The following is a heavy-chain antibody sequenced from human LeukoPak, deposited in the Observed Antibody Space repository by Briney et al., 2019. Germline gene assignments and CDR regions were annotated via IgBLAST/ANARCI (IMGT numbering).Heavy chain of an antibody. V-gene: IGHV3-23*01. CDR3: AKEGTASKPSDLDH. Sequence: GGSLRISCADSGLTFSSYAMNWVRQGPWTGLEWVSGVSDSGGRTYYADSVKGRFTISRDNSKNTLYLQMNSLTSEGTAVYYCAKEGTASKPSDLDHWGQGILVTVSS. J-gene: IGHJ4*02. CDR2: VSDSGGRT. CDR1: GLTFSSYA. D-gene: IGHD1/OR15-1a*01.